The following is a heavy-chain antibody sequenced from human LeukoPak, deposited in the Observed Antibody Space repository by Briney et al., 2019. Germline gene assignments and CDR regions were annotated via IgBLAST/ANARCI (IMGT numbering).Heavy chain of an antibody. J-gene: IGHJ3*02. CDR3: ARDCSGGSCYGAFDI. CDR1: GASIRSGDYY. D-gene: IGHD2-15*01. V-gene: IGHV4-30-4*01. Sequence: SQTLSLTRTVSGASIRSGDYYWSWIRQPPGKGLEWIGHIYGSGSTYYNPSLKSRITISVDTSENRFSLKLSSVTATDTAVYYCARDCSGGSCYGAFDIWGQGTMVTVSS. CDR2: IYGSGST.